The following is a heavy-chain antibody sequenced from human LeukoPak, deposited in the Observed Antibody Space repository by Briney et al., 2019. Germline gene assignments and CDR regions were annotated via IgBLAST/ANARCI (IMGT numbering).Heavy chain of an antibody. CDR1: GFTFSSYA. CDR3: AKDIVVVITYPDY. V-gene: IGHV3-30-3*01. CDR2: ISYDGSNK. Sequence: PGRSLRLSCAASGFTFSSYAMHWVRQAPGKGLEWVAVISYDGSNKYYADSVKGRFTISRDNAKNSLYLQMNSLRAEDTALYYCAKDIVVVITYPDYWGQGTLVTVSS. J-gene: IGHJ4*02. D-gene: IGHD3-22*01.